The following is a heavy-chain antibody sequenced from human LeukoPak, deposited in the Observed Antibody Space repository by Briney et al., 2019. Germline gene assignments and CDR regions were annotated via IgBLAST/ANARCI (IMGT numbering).Heavy chain of an antibody. J-gene: IGHJ4*02. CDR3: AREGGHVWYDSSGYYPPEPPFDY. CDR2: ITTSDGNT. Sequence: PGGSLRLSCAASGFTFSSYTMSWVRQAPGKGLEWVSTITTSDGNTYYADSVKGRFTISRDNSKNTLYLQMNSPRAEDTAVYYCAREGGHVWYDSSGYYPPEPPFDYWGQGTLVTVSS. V-gene: IGHV3-23*01. CDR1: GFTFSSYT. D-gene: IGHD3-22*01.